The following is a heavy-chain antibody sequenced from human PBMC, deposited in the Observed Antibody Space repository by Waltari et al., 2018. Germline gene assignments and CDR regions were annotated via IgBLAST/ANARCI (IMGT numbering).Heavy chain of an antibody. D-gene: IGHD1-26*01. CDR2: IRYDGSNK. CDR3: AKDKWEPY. CDR1: GFTSRSYG. V-gene: IGHV3-30*02. Sequence: QVQLVESGGGVAQPGGSLRLSCAASGFTSRSYGMHWVRQAPGKGLEWVAFIRYDGSNKYYADCVKGRFTISRDNSKNTLYLQMNSLRAEDTAVYYCAKDKWEPYWGQGTLVTVSS. J-gene: IGHJ4*02.